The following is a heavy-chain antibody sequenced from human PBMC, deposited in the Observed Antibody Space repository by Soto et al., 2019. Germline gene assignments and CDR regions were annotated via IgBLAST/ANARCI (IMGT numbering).Heavy chain of an antibody. J-gene: IGHJ4*02. CDR3: ARGCCSGGSCYSIDY. CDR1: GGSFSGYY. CDR2: INHSGST. V-gene: IGHV4-34*01. Sequence: TLSLTCAVYGGSFSGYYWSWIRQPPGKGLEWIGEINHSGSTNYNPSLKSRVTISVDTSKNQFSLKLSSVTAADTAVYYCARGCCSGGSCYSIDYWGQGTLVTVSS. D-gene: IGHD2-15*01.